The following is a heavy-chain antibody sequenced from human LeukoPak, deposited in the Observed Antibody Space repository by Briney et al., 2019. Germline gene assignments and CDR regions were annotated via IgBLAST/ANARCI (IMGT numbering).Heavy chain of an antibody. CDR2: INPNSGGT. CDR3: ARGFPGPLLWFGELLSNWFDP. CDR1: GYTFTGYY. J-gene: IGHJ5*02. D-gene: IGHD3-10*01. Sequence: ASVKVSCKASGYTFTGYYMHWVRQAPGQGLEWMGWINPNSGGTNYAQKLQGRVTMTTDTSTSTAYMELRSLRSDDTAVYYCARGFPGPLLWFGELLSNWFDPWGQGTLVTVSS. V-gene: IGHV1-2*02.